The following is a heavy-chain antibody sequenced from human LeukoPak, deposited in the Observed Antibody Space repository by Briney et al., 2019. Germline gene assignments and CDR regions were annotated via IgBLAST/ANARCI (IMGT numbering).Heavy chain of an antibody. CDR3: ASTQRYYDTLTGYPSGGWFDP. CDR2: ISGSGGST. J-gene: IGHJ5*02. CDR1: GFTFSSYA. V-gene: IGHV3-23*01. D-gene: IGHD3-9*01. Sequence: PGGSLRLSCAASGFTFSSYAMSWVRQAPGKGLEWVSAISGSGGSTYYADSVKGRFTISRDNAKNSLYLQMNSLRAEDTAVYYCASTQRYYDTLTGYPSGGWFDPWGQGTLVTVSS.